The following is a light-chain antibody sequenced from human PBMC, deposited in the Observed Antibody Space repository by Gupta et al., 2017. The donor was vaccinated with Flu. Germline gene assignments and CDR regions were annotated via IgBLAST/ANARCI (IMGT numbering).Light chain of an antibody. Sequence: GDRVTITCRASQDISNHLAWYQQKPGKAPKLLIHAASTLQGEVPSRFSGSGSATEFTLIISSLQPEDFATYYCQQLNSYSYTFGQGTKLEIK. J-gene: IGKJ2*01. V-gene: IGKV1-9*01. CDR2: AAS. CDR3: QQLNSYSYT. CDR1: QDISNH.